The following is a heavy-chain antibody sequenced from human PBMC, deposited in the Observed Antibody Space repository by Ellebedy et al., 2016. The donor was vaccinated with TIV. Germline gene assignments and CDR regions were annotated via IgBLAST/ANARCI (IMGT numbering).Heavy chain of an antibody. CDR1: GFTFSSYS. D-gene: IGHD3-10*01. Sequence: GESLKISCAASGFTFSSYSMNWVRQAPGKGLEWVSAISGSGGRAYYADSVKGRFTVSRDNSKNTLFLQINSLRVEDTAVYYCAKDGHLVTYLDYWGRGTLVTVSA. V-gene: IGHV3-23*01. J-gene: IGHJ4*02. CDR2: ISGSGGRA. CDR3: AKDGHLVTYLDY.